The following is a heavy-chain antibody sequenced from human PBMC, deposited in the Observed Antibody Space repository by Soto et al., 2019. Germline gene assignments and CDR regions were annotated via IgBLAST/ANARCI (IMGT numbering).Heavy chain of an antibody. D-gene: IGHD3-3*01. CDR1: GGSFSGYY. J-gene: IGHJ6*02. CDR2: INHSGST. V-gene: IGHV4-34*01. CDR3: ARDRSRTYYDFWSGYYIGYYGMDV. Sequence: PSETLSLTCAVYGGSFSGYYWSWIRQPPGKELEWIGEINHSGSTNYNPSLKSRVTISVDTSKNQFSLKLSSVTAADTAVYYCARDRSRTYYDFWSGYYIGYYGMDVWGQGTTVTVSS.